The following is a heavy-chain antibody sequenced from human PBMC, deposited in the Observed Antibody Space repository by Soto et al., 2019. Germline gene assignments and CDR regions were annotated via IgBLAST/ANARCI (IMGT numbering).Heavy chain of an antibody. Sequence: QVQLVQSGAEVKKPGASVNVSCEASGYTFTGSSIHWVRQAPGQGLEWMGYINPNSGDTIFSQKFQGMVTMTRDTSISTADMELSRXXXXXXXVYYCARDLTXXXXYWGQG. CDR3: ARDLTXXXXY. J-gene: IGHJ4*02. D-gene: IGHD3-10*01. CDR1: GYTFTGSS. V-gene: IGHV1-2*02. CDR2: INPNSGDT.